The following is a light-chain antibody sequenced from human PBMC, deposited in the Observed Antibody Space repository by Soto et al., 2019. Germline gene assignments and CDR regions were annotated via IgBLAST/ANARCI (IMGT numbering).Light chain of an antibody. CDR2: GAS. V-gene: IGKV3-15*01. J-gene: IGKJ1*01. CDR3: QQYNIRPRT. Sequence: EIVMTQSPATLSVSPGERATLSCRASQSVSSNLAWYQQKPGQAPRLLIYGASTRATGIPARFSGSGSGTEFTLTISSLQTEDFAVYYCQQYNIRPRTFGQGTKVEI. CDR1: QSVSSN.